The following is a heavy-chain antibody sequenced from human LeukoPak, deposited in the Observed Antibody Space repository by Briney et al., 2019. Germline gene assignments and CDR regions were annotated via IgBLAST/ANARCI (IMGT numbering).Heavy chain of an antibody. Sequence: SETLSLTCTVSGGSISSYYWSWIRQPPGKGLEWIGYIYYSGSTNYNPSLKSRVTISVDTSKNQFSLKLSSVTAADTAVYHCARDYGDQGWFDPWGQGTLVTVSS. V-gene: IGHV4-59*01. CDR2: IYYSGST. CDR3: ARDYGDQGWFDP. CDR1: GGSISSYY. D-gene: IGHD4-17*01. J-gene: IGHJ5*02.